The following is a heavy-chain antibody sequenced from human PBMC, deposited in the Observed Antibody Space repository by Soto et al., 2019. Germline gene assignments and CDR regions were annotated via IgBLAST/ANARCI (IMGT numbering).Heavy chain of an antibody. V-gene: IGHV3-33*01. CDR1: GFTFSSYG. Sequence: GGSLRLSCAASGFTFSSYGMHWVRQAPGKGLEWVAVIWYDGSNKYYADSVKGRFTISRDNSKNTLYLQMNSLRAEDTAVYYCARDGIWWFPGTLYYYGMDVWGQGTTVTVSS. CDR3: ARDGIWWFPGTLYYYGMDV. CDR2: IWYDGSNK. D-gene: IGHD2-15*01. J-gene: IGHJ6*02.